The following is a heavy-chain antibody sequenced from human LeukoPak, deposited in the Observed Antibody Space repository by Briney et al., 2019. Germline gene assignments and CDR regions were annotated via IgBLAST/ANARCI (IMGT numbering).Heavy chain of an antibody. CDR1: GFTVSSNY. CDR3: AREGQQLVPDY. Sequence: PGGSLRLSCAASGFTVSSNYMSWVRQAPGKGLEWVSVIYSGGSTYYADSAKGRFTISRDNSKNTLYLQMNSLRAEDTAVYYCAREGQQLVPDYWGQGTLVTVSS. V-gene: IGHV3-66*01. J-gene: IGHJ4*02. CDR2: IYSGGST. D-gene: IGHD6-13*01.